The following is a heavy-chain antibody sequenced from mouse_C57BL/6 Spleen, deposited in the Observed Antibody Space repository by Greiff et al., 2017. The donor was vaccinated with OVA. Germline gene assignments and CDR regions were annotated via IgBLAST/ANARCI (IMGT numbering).Heavy chain of an antibody. CDR3: ARWESTTGNFDY. Sequence: EVHLVESGGGLVQPGGSLSLSCAASGFTFTDYYMSWVRQPPGKALEWLGFIRNKANGYTTEYSASVKGRFTISRDNSQSILYLQMNALRAEDSATYYCARWESTTGNFDYWGQGTTLTVSS. D-gene: IGHD1-1*01. CDR2: IRNKANGYTT. V-gene: IGHV7-3*01. J-gene: IGHJ2*01. CDR1: GFTFTDYY.